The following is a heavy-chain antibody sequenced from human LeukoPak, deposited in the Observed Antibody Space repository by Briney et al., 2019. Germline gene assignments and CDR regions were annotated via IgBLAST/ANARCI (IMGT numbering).Heavy chain of an antibody. V-gene: IGHV3-21*01. J-gene: IGHJ4*02. Sequence: TGGSLRLSCAASGFTFSSYSMNWVRQAPGKGLEWVSSISSSSSYIYYADSVKGRFTISRDNAKNSLYLQMNSLRAEDTAVYYCARGIVGATTLPDYWGQGTLVTVSS. CDR3: ARGIVGATTLPDY. CDR2: ISSSSSYI. D-gene: IGHD1-26*01. CDR1: GFTFSSYS.